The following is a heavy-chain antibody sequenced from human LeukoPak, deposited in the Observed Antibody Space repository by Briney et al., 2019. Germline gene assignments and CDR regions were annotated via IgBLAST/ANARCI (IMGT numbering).Heavy chain of an antibody. CDR1: GYTFTSYD. D-gene: IGHD3-22*01. CDR2: INPNSGGT. V-gene: IGHV1-2*02. CDR3: ARVPTYYYDSSGYLDY. J-gene: IGHJ4*02. Sequence: GASVKVSCKASGYTFTSYDINWVRQAPGQGLEWMGWINPNSGGTNYAQKFQGRVTMTRDTSISTAYMELSRLRSDDTAVYYCARVPTYYYDSSGYLDYWGQGTLVTVSS.